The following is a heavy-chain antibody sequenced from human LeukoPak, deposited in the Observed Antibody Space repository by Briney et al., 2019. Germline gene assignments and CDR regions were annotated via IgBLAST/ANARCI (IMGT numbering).Heavy chain of an antibody. J-gene: IGHJ3*02. CDR1: GFTFSSYA. Sequence: GGSLRLSRAASGFTFSSYAMSWVRQAPGKGLEWVSAISGSGGSTYYADSVKGRFTISRDNSKNTLYLQMNSLRAEDTAVYYCAKEGIVGATKMNAFDIWGQGTMVTVSS. CDR2: ISGSGGST. CDR3: AKEGIVGATKMNAFDI. V-gene: IGHV3-23*01. D-gene: IGHD1-26*01.